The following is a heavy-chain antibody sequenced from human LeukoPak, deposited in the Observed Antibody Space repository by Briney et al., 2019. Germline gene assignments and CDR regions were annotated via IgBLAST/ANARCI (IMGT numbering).Heavy chain of an antibody. CDR3: ARDRHTSSWSSYGMDV. CDR2: ISYDGNNK. Sequence: GGSLRLSCAASGFSFNNYGMHWVRQAPGKGLEWVAVISYDGNNKYYTDSVKGRFTISRDNSKNTLYLQMNSLRVEDTAVYYCARDRHTSSWSSYGMDVWGQGTTVTVSS. CDR1: GFSFNNYG. J-gene: IGHJ6*02. D-gene: IGHD6-13*01. V-gene: IGHV3-30*03.